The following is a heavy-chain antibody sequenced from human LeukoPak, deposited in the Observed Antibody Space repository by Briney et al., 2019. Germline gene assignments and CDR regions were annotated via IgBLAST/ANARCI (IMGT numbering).Heavy chain of an antibody. CDR1: GYTLTELS. V-gene: IGHV1-24*01. D-gene: IGHD6-13*01. Sequence: ASVKVSCKVSGYTLTELSMHWVRQAPGKGLEWMGGFDPEDGETIYAQKFQGRVTMTEDTSTDTAYMELSSLRSEDTAVYYCATEGIAAAGTAYYFDYWGQGTLVTVSS. CDR3: ATEGIAAAGTAYYFDY. J-gene: IGHJ4*02. CDR2: FDPEDGET.